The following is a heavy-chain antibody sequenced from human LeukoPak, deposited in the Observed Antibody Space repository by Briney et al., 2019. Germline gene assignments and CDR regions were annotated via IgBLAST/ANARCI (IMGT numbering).Heavy chain of an antibody. J-gene: IGHJ4*02. D-gene: IGHD2-15*01. V-gene: IGHV1-18*01. CDR2: ISAYNGNT. Sequence: ASVKVSCKASGYTFTSYGISWVRQAPGQGLEWMGWISAYNGNTNYAQKLQRRVTMTTDTSTSTAYMELRSLRSDDPAVYYCARGAIDIVVVVAATFFDYWGQGTLVTVSS. CDR1: GYTFTSYG. CDR3: ARGAIDIVVVVAATFFDY.